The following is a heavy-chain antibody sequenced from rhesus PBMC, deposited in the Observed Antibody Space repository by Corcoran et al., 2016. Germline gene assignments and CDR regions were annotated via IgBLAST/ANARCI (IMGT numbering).Heavy chain of an antibody. V-gene: IGHV4-173*01. D-gene: IGHD5-24*01. CDR1: GGSISRHY. CDR3: AIIGPGTVRP. CDR2: IPGSGGST. J-gene: IGHJ4*01. Sequence: QLQLQESGPGLVKPSETLSLTCAVSGGSISRHYCSWIRTPPGKGLEWIGRIPGSGGSTDYNPSLKRRVTISTDTSKNQFSLKLSSVTAADTAVYYCAIIGPGTVRPWGQGVLVTVSS.